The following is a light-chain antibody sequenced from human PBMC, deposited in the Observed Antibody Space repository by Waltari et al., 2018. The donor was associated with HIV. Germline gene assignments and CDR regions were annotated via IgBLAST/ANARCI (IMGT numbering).Light chain of an antibody. CDR2: GAS. CDR3: QQYNNWPQT. V-gene: IGKV3-15*01. J-gene: IGKJ1*01. CDR1: QSVSSN. Sequence: EIVMTQSPATLSVSPGERATLSCRASQSVSSNLAWYQQKPGQAPRLLIHGASTRATGIPARFSSSGSGTEFTLTISSLQSEDFAVYYCQQYNNWPQTFGQGTKVEIK.